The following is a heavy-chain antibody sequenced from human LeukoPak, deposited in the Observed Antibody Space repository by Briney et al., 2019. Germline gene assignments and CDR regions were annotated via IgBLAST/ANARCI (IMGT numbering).Heavy chain of an antibody. V-gene: IGHV3-21*01. J-gene: IGHJ4*02. CDR2: ITASSTAI. D-gene: IGHD3-9*01. CDR3: ARTYYDILTGYNPYFDY. Sequence: GGSLRLSCAASGFSFSNYTMNWFRQAPGKGLDWVSSITASSTAIYSADSVKGRFTISRDNAKNFLYLQMNSLRAEDTAVYYCARTYYDILTGYNPYFDYWGQGILVTVSS. CDR1: GFSFSNYT.